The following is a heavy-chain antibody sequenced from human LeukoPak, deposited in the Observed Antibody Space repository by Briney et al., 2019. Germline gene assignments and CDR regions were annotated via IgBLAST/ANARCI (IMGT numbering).Heavy chain of an antibody. CDR1: GFTLSDYG. D-gene: IGHD1-14*01. CDR2: IRYDGSNK. V-gene: IGHV3-30*02. CDR3: ARDNNGDY. J-gene: IGHJ4*02. Sequence: GGSLRLSCVVSGFTLSDYGIHWVRQAPGRGLQWVAFIRYDGSNKYYAGPVKGRFTISRDNSKNTLYLQMNSLGVEDTAVYYCARDNNGDYWGQGTLVTVSS.